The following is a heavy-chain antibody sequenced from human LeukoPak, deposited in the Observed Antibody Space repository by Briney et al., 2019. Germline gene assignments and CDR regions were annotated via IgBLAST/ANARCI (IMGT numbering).Heavy chain of an antibody. D-gene: IGHD1-7*01. J-gene: IGHJ4*02. V-gene: IGHV3-64*01. Sequence: GGSLRLSCAASGFTFSSYAMHWVRQAPGKGLEYVSAISSNGGSTYYANSVKGRFTISRDNSKNTLYLQMGSLRAEDTAVYYCARDPEELSFDYWGQGTLVTVSS. CDR2: ISSNGGST. CDR3: ARDPEELSFDY. CDR1: GFTFSSYA.